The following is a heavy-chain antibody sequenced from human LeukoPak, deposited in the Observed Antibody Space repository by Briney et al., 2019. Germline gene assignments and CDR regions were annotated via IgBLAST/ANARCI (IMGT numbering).Heavy chain of an antibody. V-gene: IGHV3-23*01. D-gene: IGHD6-13*01. Sequence: GGSLRLSCAASGFTFSSYAMSLVRQAPGKGLEWVSAISGSGGSTYYADSVKGRFTISRDNSKNTLYLQMNSPRAEDTAVYYCAKEYSSSWSPGFDPWDQGTLVTVSS. CDR1: GFTFSSYA. CDR3: AKEYSSSWSPGFDP. CDR2: ISGSGGST. J-gene: IGHJ5*02.